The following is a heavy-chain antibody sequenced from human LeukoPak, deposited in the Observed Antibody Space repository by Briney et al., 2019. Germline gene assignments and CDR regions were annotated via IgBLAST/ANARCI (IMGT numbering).Heavy chain of an antibody. D-gene: IGHD6-19*01. CDR3: AKDFKGVNIAVADY. J-gene: IGHJ4*02. CDR1: GFTFSSYA. V-gene: IGHV3-23*01. CDR2: ISGSGGST. Sequence: GGSLRLSCAASGFTFSSYAMSWDRQAPGKGLEWVSAISGSGGSTYYADSVKGRFTISRDNSKNTLYLQMNSLRAEDTAVYYCAKDFKGVNIAVADYWGQGTLVTVSS.